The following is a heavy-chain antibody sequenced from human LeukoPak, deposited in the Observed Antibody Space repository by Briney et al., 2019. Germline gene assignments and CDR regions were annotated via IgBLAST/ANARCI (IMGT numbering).Heavy chain of an antibody. D-gene: IGHD3-22*01. V-gene: IGHV3-48*01. J-gene: IGHJ4*02. CDR2: ISDDSRTI. CDR3: ARDRHSSVDY. CDR1: GFTFNTYS. Sequence: GGSLRLSCAASGFTFNTYSMIWVRQAPGKGLEWLSYISDDSRTIYYPDSVKGRFTISRDNAKNSLYLQLISLRAEDTAVYYCARDRHSSVDYWGQGALVTVSS.